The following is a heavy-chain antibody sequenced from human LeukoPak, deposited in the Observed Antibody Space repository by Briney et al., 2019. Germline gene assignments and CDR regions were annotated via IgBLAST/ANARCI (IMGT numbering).Heavy chain of an antibody. D-gene: IGHD2-15*01. CDR1: GYTFTSYD. CDR2: VNPNSGHT. V-gene: IGHV1-8*01. Sequence: GASVKVSCKASGYTFTSYDVNWVRQATGQGLEWMGWVNPNSGHTGYAQKFQGRVTMTTNTSISTAYMELSSLRSEDTAVYYCARCAPGSYCSGGSCPYFDYWGQGTLVSVSS. J-gene: IGHJ4*02. CDR3: ARCAPGSYCSGGSCPYFDY.